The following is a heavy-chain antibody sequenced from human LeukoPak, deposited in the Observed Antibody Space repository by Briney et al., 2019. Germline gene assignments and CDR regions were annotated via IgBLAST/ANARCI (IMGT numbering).Heavy chain of an antibody. CDR2: ISSSGGTI. CDR1: GFTFSSYE. D-gene: IGHD1-1*01. Sequence: GGSLRLSCAASGFTFSSYEMNWVRQAPGRGLEWVSCISSSGGTIYYADSVKGRFTISRDNAKNSLYLQMNSLRAEDTAVYYCAREDWNQGGYYYGMDVWGQGTTVTVSS. J-gene: IGHJ6*02. V-gene: IGHV3-48*03. CDR3: AREDWNQGGYYYGMDV.